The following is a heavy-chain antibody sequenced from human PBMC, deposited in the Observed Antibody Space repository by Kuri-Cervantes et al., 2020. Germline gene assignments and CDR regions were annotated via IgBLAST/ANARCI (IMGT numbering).Heavy chain of an antibody. CDR2: IYYSGST. J-gene: IGHJ4*02. Sequence: SETLSLTCTVSGGSISSYYWSWIRQPPGKGLEWIGYIYYSGSTNYNPSLKSRVTISVDTSKNQFSLKLSSVTAADTAVYYCARNYDILTGYYDGYFDYWGQGALVTVSS. V-gene: IGHV4-59*12. CDR1: GGSISSYY. CDR3: ARNYDILTGYYDGYFDY. D-gene: IGHD3-9*01.